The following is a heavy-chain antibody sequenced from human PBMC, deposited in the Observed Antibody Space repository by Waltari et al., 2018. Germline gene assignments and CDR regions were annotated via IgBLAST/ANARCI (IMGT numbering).Heavy chain of an antibody. CDR3: ARVHGSESPLSWGTDV. J-gene: IGHJ6*02. Sequence: QVQLQESGPGLMKPSDTLSLSCTVSGAPLTTYYWRWIRQPPGKGLEYIGYIHDSGDTNYSPSLRSRVSMSMDTSKNQFSLKVSSVTAADSAVYYCARVHGSESPLSWGTDVWGQGTAVTVSS. CDR1: GAPLTTYY. CDR2: IHDSGDT. V-gene: IGHV4-59*07.